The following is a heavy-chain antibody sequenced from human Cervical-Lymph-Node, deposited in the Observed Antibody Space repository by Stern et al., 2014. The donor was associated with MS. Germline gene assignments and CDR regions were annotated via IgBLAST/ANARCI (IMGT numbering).Heavy chain of an antibody. CDR3: ATTRWDLFTWNWFDP. V-gene: IGHV4-61*02. J-gene: IGHJ5*02. D-gene: IGHD1-26*01. CDR2: IHDSGST. CDR1: GGSISSSGYY. Sequence: VQLEESGPGLVKPSQTLSLTCTVSGGSISSSGYYWSWIRQPADKGLEWIGRIHDSGSTYYNPSLKSRVTISMDTAQNQFSLKLPSGAAADTAVYYCATTRWDLFTWNWFDPWGQGTLVTVSS.